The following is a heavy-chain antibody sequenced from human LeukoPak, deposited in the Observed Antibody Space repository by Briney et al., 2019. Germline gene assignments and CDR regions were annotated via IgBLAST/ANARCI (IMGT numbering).Heavy chain of an antibody. Sequence: SETLSLTCTVSGGSISSYYWSWIRQPAGKGLEWIGRIYTSGSTNYNPSLKSRVTMSVDTSKNQFSLKLSSVTAADTAVYYCARHDSSGSFQYFDYWGQGTLVTVSS. D-gene: IGHD1-26*01. CDR3: ARHDSSGSFQYFDY. CDR1: GGSISSYY. J-gene: IGHJ4*02. V-gene: IGHV4-4*07. CDR2: IYTSGST.